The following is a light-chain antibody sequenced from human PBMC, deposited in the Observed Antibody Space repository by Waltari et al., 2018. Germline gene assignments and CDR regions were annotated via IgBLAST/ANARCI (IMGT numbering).Light chain of an antibody. V-gene: IGLV1-51*02. CDR3: ATWDSSLSGV. Sequence: QSVLTQPPSVSAAPGQKVTISCSGSGSNIGNNYVSWYQQLPGTAPKLLIYENNKRPSGMPERFSASKSGTSATLGITGLQTGDEADYYCATWDSSLSGVFGGGTKLTVL. CDR1: GSNIGNNY. CDR2: ENN. J-gene: IGLJ3*02.